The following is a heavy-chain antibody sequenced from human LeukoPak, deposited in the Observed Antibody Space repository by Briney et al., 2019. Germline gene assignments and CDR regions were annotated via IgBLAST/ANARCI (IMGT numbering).Heavy chain of an antibody. J-gene: IGHJ3*02. Sequence: PSETLSLTCTVSSGSMSSSSYYWGWIRQPPGKGLEWIGSIYYSGSTYYNPSLESRVTISVDTSKNQFSLKLSSVTAADTAVYYCASSVVVAATDAFDIWGQGTMVTVSS. V-gene: IGHV4-39*01. CDR3: ASSVVVAATDAFDI. CDR1: SGSMSSSSYY. D-gene: IGHD2-15*01. CDR2: IYYSGST.